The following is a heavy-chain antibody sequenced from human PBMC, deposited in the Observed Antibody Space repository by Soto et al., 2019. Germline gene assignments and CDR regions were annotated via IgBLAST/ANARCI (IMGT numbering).Heavy chain of an antibody. CDR3: ARGVPAAGTDWFDH. V-gene: IGHV4-4*07. CDR2: VSSTGSS. D-gene: IGHD6-13*01. Sequence: PSETLSLTCTVSGGSISNYYWSWIRQSAEKRLEWIGRVSSTGSSYYNPSLKSRVTISVDTSKNQVSLNLTSVTAADTAVYYCARGVPAAGTDWFDHWGQGTLVTVSS. CDR1: GGSISNYY. J-gene: IGHJ5*02.